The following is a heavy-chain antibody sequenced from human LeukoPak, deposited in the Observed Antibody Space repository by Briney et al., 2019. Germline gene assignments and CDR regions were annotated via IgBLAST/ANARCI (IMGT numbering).Heavy chain of an antibody. J-gene: IGHJ5*02. V-gene: IGHV4-4*07. D-gene: IGHD3-3*01. CDR3: ARHHRNYDFWSGRLRGYWFDP. Sequence: SETLSLTCTVSGGSISSYYWSWIRQPAGKGLEWIGRIYTSGSTNYNPSLKSRVTMSVDTSKNQFSLKLSSVTAADTAVYYCARHHRNYDFWSGRLRGYWFDPWGQGTLVTVSS. CDR2: IYTSGST. CDR1: GGSISSYY.